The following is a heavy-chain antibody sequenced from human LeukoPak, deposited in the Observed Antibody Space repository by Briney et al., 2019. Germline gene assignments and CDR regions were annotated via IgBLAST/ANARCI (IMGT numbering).Heavy chain of an antibody. Sequence: EESLKISCKGSGYSFTSCWIGWVRQMPGKGLEWMGIIYPGDSDTRYSPSFQGQVTISADKSISTAYLQWSSLKASDTAMYYCARFLGYSYGYSYFDYWGQGTLVTVSS. CDR2: IYPGDSDT. J-gene: IGHJ4*02. V-gene: IGHV5-51*01. CDR3: ARFLGYSYGYSYFDY. D-gene: IGHD5-18*01. CDR1: GYSFTSCW.